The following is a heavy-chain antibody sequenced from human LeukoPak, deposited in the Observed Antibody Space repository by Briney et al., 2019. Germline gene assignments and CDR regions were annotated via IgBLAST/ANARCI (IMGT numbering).Heavy chain of an antibody. J-gene: IGHJ4*02. V-gene: IGHV3-21*01. CDR1: GFSFLTYT. Sequence: GGSLRLSCAASGFSFLTYTMNWVRQAPGKGLEWVSSITSSGSSIYYADSVKGRFTISRDNAKKSLFLQMNSLRAEDTAVYYCARDEGAPPYYGSGTCQHYWGQGTLVTVSS. D-gene: IGHD3-10*01. CDR2: ITSSGSSI. CDR3: ARDEGAPPYYGSGTCQHY.